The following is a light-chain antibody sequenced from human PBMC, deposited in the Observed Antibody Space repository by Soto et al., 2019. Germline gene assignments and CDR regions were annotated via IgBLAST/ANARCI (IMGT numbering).Light chain of an antibody. V-gene: IGKV1-9*01. CDR3: QHLNNYPPFT. CDR2: GTF. CDR1: QDIKTY. Sequence: IQLTQSPSSLSASVGDRVSITCRASQDIKTYLAWYQQKQGKAPKLLIYGTFTLQSGVPSRFNGSVSGTDFTLTISRLQPEDFATYSCQHLNNYPPFTFGPGTKVDLE. J-gene: IGKJ3*01.